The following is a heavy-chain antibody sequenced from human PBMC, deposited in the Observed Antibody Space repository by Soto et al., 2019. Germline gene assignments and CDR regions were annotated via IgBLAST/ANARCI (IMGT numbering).Heavy chain of an antibody. CDR1: GFTFSTYG. J-gene: IGHJ4*02. V-gene: IGHV3-30*03. D-gene: IGHD6-19*01. CDR2: SSNDGSNK. CDR3: ARDHNYCGWYNVGNY. Sequence: QVQLVDSGGGVVQPGRSLRLSCAASGFTFSTYGMHWVRQAPGKGLEWVAVSSNDGSNKYYADSVKGRFTISRDDSKNTVYLQVHSLRPEDTAVYYCARDHNYCGWYNVGNYWGRGTLVTVSS.